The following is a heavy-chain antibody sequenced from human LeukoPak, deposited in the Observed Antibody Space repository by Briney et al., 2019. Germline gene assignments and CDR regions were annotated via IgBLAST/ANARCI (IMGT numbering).Heavy chain of an antibody. D-gene: IGHD6-19*01. Sequence: GRSLRLSCAASGITFSRFWMSWVRQAPGKGLEWVAVISYDGSNKYYADSVKGRFTISRDNSKNTLYLQMNSLRAEDTAVYYCAKAILRQWLDYYYGMDVWGQGTTVTVSS. CDR2: ISYDGSNK. J-gene: IGHJ6*02. CDR3: AKAILRQWLDYYYGMDV. CDR1: GITFSRFW. V-gene: IGHV3-30*18.